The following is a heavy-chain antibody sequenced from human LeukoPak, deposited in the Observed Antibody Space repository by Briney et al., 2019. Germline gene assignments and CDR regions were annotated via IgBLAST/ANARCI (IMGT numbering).Heavy chain of an antibody. D-gene: IGHD5-24*01. CDR2: IYYSGST. V-gene: IGHV4-39*07. CDR1: GGSISSNKYY. Sequence: PSETLSLTCTVAGGSISSNKYYWGWIRQPPGKGLEWIGSIYYSGSTYYNPTLKSRVTISVDTSKNQLSLKLSSVTAADTAVYYCAGQHGYKFDPWGQGTLVTVSS. CDR3: AGQHGYKFDP. J-gene: IGHJ5*02.